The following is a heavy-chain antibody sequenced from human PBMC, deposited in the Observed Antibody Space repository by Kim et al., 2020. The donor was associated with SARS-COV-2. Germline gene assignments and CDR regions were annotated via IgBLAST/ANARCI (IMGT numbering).Heavy chain of an antibody. V-gene: IGHV3-64*05. CDR2: ISSGGGST. CDR3: VTRNYYNSGSYYEGAPFDF. J-gene: IGHJ4*02. Sequence: GGSLRLSCSASGFTFSNYAMHWVRQAPGKGLEWVSSISSGGGSTYYADSVKGRFTISRDNSKNLLYVQMSSLRVEDTAIYYCVTRNYYNSGSYYEGAPFDFWGQGTLVTVSS. CDR1: GFTFSNYA. D-gene: IGHD3-10*01.